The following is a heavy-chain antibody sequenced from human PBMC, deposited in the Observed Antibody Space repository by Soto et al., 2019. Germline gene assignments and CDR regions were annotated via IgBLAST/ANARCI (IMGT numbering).Heavy chain of an antibody. CDR3: AREGLDYYDSSGDAFDI. CDR1: GFTFSSYS. J-gene: IGHJ3*02. CDR2: ISSSSSYI. V-gene: IGHV3-21*01. Sequence: GGSLRLSCAASGFTFSSYSMNWVRQAPGKGLEWVSSISSSSSYIYYADSVKGRFTISRDNAKNSLYLQMNSLRAEDTAVYYCAREGLDYYDSSGDAFDIWGQGTMVTVSS. D-gene: IGHD3-22*01.